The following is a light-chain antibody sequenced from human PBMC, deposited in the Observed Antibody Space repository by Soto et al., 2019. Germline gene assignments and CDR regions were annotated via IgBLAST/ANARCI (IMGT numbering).Light chain of an antibody. V-gene: IGLV2-23*01. CDR1: SSDVGTYNL. Sequence: LTQPASVSGSPGQSITISCTGTSSDVGTYNLVSWYQQHPGKAPKLMVYEGTKRPSGVSNRFSGSKSGNTASLTISGLQAEDGADYYCCSYVGSSTYVFGTGTRSPS. J-gene: IGLJ1*01. CDR2: EGT. CDR3: CSYVGSSTYV.